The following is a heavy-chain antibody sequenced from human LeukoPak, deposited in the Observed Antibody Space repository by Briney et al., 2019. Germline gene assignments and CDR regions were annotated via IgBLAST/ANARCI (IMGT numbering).Heavy chain of an antibody. CDR1: GGSISSSSYY. CDR2: IYYSGST. Sequence: SETLSLTCTVSGGSISSSSYYWGWIRQPPGKGLEWIGSIYYSGSTYYNPSLKSRVTISVDTSKNQFSLKLSSVTAADTAVYYCARRGYYGSGSYYNGYYFDYWGQGTLVTVSS. V-gene: IGHV4-39*07. J-gene: IGHJ4*02. D-gene: IGHD3-10*01. CDR3: ARRGYYGSGSYYNGYYFDY.